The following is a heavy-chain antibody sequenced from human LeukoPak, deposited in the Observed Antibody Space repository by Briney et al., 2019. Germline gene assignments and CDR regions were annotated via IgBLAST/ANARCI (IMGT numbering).Heavy chain of an antibody. Sequence: GGSLRLSCVASGFTFSNHWMTWVRQAPGKGVEWVANIKQDGSEAWYLDSVKGRFTISRDNSKSSLFLQMNSLRADDTALYYCVREIYHMAYYGDLWGQGTLVTVSS. CDR3: VREIYHMAYYGDL. CDR2: IKQDGSEA. J-gene: IGHJ4*02. CDR1: GFTFSNHW. V-gene: IGHV3-7*01. D-gene: IGHD3-10*01.